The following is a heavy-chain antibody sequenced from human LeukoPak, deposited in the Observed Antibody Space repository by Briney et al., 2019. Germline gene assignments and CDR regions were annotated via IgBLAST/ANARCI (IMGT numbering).Heavy chain of an antibody. CDR1: GYSISSGYY. D-gene: IGHD5-12*01. Sequence: SETLSLTCAVSGYSISSGYYWGWIRQPPGKGLEWIGSIYHSGSTYYNPSLKSRVTISVDTSKNQFSLKLSSVTAADTAEYYCAREGYSGYDPKNYFDYWGQGTLVTVSS. V-gene: IGHV4-38-2*02. CDR2: IYHSGST. J-gene: IGHJ4*02. CDR3: AREGYSGYDPKNYFDY.